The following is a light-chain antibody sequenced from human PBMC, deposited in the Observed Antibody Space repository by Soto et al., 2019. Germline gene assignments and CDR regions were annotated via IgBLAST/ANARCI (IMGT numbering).Light chain of an antibody. Sequence: QSVLNQPASVSGSPGQSITISCTGTSSDVGGYNYVSWYQQHPGKAPKLMIYDVSDRPSGVSNRFSGSKSGNTASLTISGLQAEDEADYFCSSYTSSSTPFLFGTGTKVTVL. CDR3: SSYTSSSTPFL. V-gene: IGLV2-14*03. J-gene: IGLJ1*01. CDR1: SSDVGGYNY. CDR2: DVS.